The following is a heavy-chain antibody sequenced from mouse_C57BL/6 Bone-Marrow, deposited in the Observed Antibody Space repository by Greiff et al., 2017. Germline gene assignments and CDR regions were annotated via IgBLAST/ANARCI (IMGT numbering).Heavy chain of an antibody. CDR1: GYSITSGYY. D-gene: IGHD1-1*01. J-gene: IGHJ2*01. CDR2: ISYDGSN. CDR3: ARKIFITTVVARDY. V-gene: IGHV3-6*01. Sequence: EVKVEESGPGLVKPSQSLSLTCSVTGYSITSGYYWNWIRQFPGNKLEWMGYISYDGSNNYNPSLKNRISITRDTSKNQFFLKLNSVTTEDTATYYCARKIFITTVVARDYWGQGTTLTVSS.